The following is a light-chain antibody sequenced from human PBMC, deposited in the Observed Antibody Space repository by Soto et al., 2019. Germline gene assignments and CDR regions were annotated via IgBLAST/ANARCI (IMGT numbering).Light chain of an antibody. CDR1: SSDVGGYDY. V-gene: IGLV2-14*01. CDR2: DVS. Sequence: QSVLTQPASVSGSPGQSIAISCTGTSSDVGGYDYVSWYQQHPGKAPKLMIYDVSNRPSGVSNRFSGSKSDNTASLTISGLEAEDEADYYCSSYTSSSTYVFGTGPKLTVL. CDR3: SSYTSSSTYV. J-gene: IGLJ1*01.